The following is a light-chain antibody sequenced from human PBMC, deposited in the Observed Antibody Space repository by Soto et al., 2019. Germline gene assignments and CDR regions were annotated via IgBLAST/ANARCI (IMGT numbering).Light chain of an antibody. CDR3: HQYGIWPRT. Sequence: EMVMTQAPATLSVSPGETATLSCWASESVSMRLALYQQKPGQAPRLLIYGASTRATGIPARFSGSGSGTEFTLTISSLQSGDFAVYYCHQYGIWPRTFGQGTQVDIK. CDR1: ESVSMR. J-gene: IGKJ2*01. CDR2: GAS. V-gene: IGKV3-15*01.